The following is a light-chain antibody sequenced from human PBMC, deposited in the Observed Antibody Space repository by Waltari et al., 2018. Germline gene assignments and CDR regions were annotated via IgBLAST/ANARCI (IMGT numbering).Light chain of an antibody. CDR2: DVS. V-gene: IGLV2-14*03. CDR3: SSYTSSTTLV. J-gene: IGLJ3*02. Sequence: QSALTQPASVSGSPGQSITISCTGTISDIGNYNYVSWYQQYPGKAPKLMISDVSNPPSGVSNRFSGSKSGNTASLTISGLQAEDEADYYCSSYTSSTTLVFGGGTKLTVL. CDR1: ISDIGNYNY.